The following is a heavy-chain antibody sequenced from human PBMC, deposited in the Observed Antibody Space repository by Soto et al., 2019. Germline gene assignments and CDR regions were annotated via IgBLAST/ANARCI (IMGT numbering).Heavy chain of an antibody. CDR2: ISGSGGST. Sequence: GGSLRLSCAASGFTFSSYAMSWVRQAPGKGLEWVSAISGSGGSTYYADSVKGRFTISRDNSKNTLYLQMNSLRAEDTAVYYCAKLPLRFLEWLFRVSNWFDPWGQGTLVTVSS. J-gene: IGHJ5*02. CDR1: GFTFSSYA. V-gene: IGHV3-23*01. D-gene: IGHD3-3*01. CDR3: AKLPLRFLEWLFRVSNWFDP.